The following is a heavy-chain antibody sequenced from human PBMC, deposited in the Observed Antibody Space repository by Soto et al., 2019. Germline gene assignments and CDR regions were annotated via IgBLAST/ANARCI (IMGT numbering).Heavy chain of an antibody. CDR3: VRNPEYSSSYWYFDL. CDR1: GFTFSSYA. V-gene: IGHV3-30*04. D-gene: IGHD6-6*01. J-gene: IGHJ2*01. Sequence: GGSLRLSCAASGFTFSSYAMHWVRQAPGKGLEWVAVISYDGSNKYYADSVKGRFTISRDNSKNTLYLQMNSLRAEDTAVYYCVRNPEYSSSYWYFDLWGRGTLVTVSS. CDR2: ISYDGSNK.